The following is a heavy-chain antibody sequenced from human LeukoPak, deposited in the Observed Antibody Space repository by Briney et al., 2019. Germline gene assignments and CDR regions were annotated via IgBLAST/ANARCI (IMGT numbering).Heavy chain of an antibody. CDR1: GFTFSDYY. J-gene: IGHJ4*02. Sequence: PGGSLRLSCAASGFTFSDYYMSWIRQAPGKGLEWVSYISSTSSYTNYADSVKGRFTISKDNAKNSLHLQMNRLRAEDTAGYYCAGFYGWLPGGMWGQGTLVTVSS. V-gene: IGHV3-11*03. CDR2: ISSTSSYT. CDR3: AGFYGWLPGGM. D-gene: IGHD5-12*01.